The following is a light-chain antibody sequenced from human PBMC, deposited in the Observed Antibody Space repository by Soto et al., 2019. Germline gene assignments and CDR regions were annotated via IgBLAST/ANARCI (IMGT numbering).Light chain of an antibody. V-gene: IGLV2-14*01. CDR1: SRDVGGYNY. J-gene: IGLJ1*01. CDR3: SSYTASSTLL. CDR2: EVS. Sequence: QSALTQPASVSGSPGQSITISCTGTSRDVGGYNYVSWHQQHPGKAPKVIITEVSNRPSGVSNRFSGSKSGNTASLTISGLQADDEADYYCSSYTASSTLLFGTGTKVTVL.